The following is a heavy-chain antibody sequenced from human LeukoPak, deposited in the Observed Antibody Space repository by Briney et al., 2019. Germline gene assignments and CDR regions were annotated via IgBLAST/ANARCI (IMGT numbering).Heavy chain of an antibody. Sequence: GGSLRLSCAAPGFTVSSNYMSWVRQAPGKGLEWVSVIYSGGSTYYADSVKGRFTISRDNSKNTLYLQMNSLRAEDTAVYYCARDGGDYGDYSALDYWGQGTLVTVSS. J-gene: IGHJ4*02. CDR2: IYSGGST. D-gene: IGHD4-17*01. CDR3: ARDGGDYGDYSALDY. CDR1: GFTVSSNY. V-gene: IGHV3-53*01.